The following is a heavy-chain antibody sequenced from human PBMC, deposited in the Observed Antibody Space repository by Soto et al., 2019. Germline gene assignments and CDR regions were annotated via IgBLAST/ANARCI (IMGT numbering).Heavy chain of an antibody. CDR3: AKDRSIAAAGRNAFDI. J-gene: IGHJ3*02. CDR1: GFTFSSYA. CDR2: ISGSGGST. D-gene: IGHD6-13*01. V-gene: IGHV3-23*01. Sequence: EVQLLESGGGLVQPGGSLRLSCAASGFTFSSYAMSWVRQAPGKRLEWVSAISGSGGSTYYADSVKGRFTISRDNSKNTLYLQMNSLRAEDTAVYYCAKDRSIAAAGRNAFDIWGQGTMVTVSS.